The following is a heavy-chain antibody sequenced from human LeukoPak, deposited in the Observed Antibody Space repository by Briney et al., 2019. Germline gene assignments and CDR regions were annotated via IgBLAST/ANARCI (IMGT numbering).Heavy chain of an antibody. CDR3: ARGPPTPNEIRDSGHDYGDY. CDR2: IKQDGIEK. Sequence: AGGSLRLSCAASGFTFSSYAMSWVRQAPGKGLEWVANIKQDGIEKRYVDSVKGRFTISRDNAKSSLYLQMNSLRAEDTAVYYCARGPPTPNEIRDSGHDYGDYWGQGIQVSVSS. J-gene: IGHJ4*02. V-gene: IGHV3-7*01. CDR1: GFTFSSYA. D-gene: IGHD6-25*01.